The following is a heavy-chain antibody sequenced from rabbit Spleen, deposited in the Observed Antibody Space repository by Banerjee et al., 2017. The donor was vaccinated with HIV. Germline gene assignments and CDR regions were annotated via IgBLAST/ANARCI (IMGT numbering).Heavy chain of an antibody. J-gene: IGHJ6*01. CDR2: IEAGTSGFT. V-gene: IGHV1S45*01. Sequence: QEQLVESGGGLVQPEGSLTLTCKASGVSFSVSSYMCWVRQAPGKGLEWIACIEAGTSGFTYFANWAKGRFTISMTSSTTVTLQMTSLTAADTATYFCARDGAGGSYFALWGPGTLVTVS. D-gene: IGHD8-1*01. CDR1: GVSFSVSSY. CDR3: ARDGAGGSYFAL.